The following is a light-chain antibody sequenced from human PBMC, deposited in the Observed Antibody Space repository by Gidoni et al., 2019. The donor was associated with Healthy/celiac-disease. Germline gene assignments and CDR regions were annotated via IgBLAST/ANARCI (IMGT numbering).Light chain of an antibody. V-gene: IGKV1-5*03. CDR1: QSISSW. Sequence: DIQMTQSPSTLSASVGDRVTITCRASQSISSWLAWYQQKPGKAPKLLIYKASSLESGVPSRFSSSGSGTEFTLTISSLQPDDFATYYCQQYNSSPYTFXXXTKLEIK. CDR2: KAS. CDR3: QQYNSSPYT. J-gene: IGKJ2*01.